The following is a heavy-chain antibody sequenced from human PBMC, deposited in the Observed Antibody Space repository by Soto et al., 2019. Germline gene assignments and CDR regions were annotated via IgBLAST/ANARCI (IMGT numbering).Heavy chain of an antibody. V-gene: IGHV3-48*01. D-gene: IGHD6-6*01. CDR1: GFTFSSYS. Sequence: EVQLVESGGGLVQPGGSLRLSCAASGFTFSSYSMNWVRQAPGKGLEWVSYISSSSSTIYYADSVKGRFTISRDNAKNSLYLQMNSLRAEDTAVYYCARDNGEIAARRSYYYYYYMDVWGKGTTVTVSS. CDR2: ISSSSSTI. J-gene: IGHJ6*03. CDR3: ARDNGEIAARRSYYYYYYMDV.